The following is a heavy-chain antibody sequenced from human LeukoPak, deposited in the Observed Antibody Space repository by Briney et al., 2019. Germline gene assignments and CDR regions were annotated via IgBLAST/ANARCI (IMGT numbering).Heavy chain of an antibody. CDR1: GVSLSGYY. V-gene: IGHV4-34*01. J-gene: IGHJ4*02. CDR3: AGLLLWFGEFPSGYDY. D-gene: IGHD3-10*01. CDR2: INHSGST. Sequence: SETLSLTCAVSGVSLSGYYWGWIRQTPGKGLEWIGEINHSGSTNYNPSLKSRVTISVDKSKNQFSLKLSSVTAADTAVYYCAGLLLWFGEFPSGYDYWGQGTLVTVSS.